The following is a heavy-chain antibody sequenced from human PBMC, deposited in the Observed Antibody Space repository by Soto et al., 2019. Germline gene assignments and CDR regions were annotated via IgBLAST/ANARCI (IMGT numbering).Heavy chain of an antibody. Sequence: SVKVSCKASGFTFTSSAMQWVRQARGQRLEWVGWIVVGSGNTNYAQKFQERVTITRDMSTSTAYMELSSLRSEDTAVYYCAADGYCSGGSCYGTDYWGQGTLVTVSS. CDR1: GFTFTSSA. CDR3: AADGYCSGGSCYGTDY. V-gene: IGHV1-58*02. D-gene: IGHD2-15*01. CDR2: IVVGSGNT. J-gene: IGHJ4*02.